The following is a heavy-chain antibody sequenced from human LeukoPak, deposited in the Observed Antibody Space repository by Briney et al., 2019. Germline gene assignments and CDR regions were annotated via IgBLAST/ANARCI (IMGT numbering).Heavy chain of an antibody. J-gene: IGHJ5*01. D-gene: IGHD3-22*01. Sequence: ASVKVSCKASGYAFNTYGISWVRQAPGQGPEWMGWITAYNGKSNYAQKFQARVTMTTDTSTSTAYMELRRLRFDDTAVYYCARVFYYDTSGHNWFDSWGLGTLVTVSS. CDR2: ITAYNGKS. V-gene: IGHV1-18*01. CDR3: ARVFYYDTSGHNWFDS. CDR1: GYAFNTYG.